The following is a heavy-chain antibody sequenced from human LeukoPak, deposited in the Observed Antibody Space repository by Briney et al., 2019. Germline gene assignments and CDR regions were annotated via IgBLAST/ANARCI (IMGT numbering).Heavy chain of an antibody. D-gene: IGHD4-17*01. CDR1: GGSINSGDYY. CDR2: IYYSGST. CDR3: ARGERYGDYQFDY. Sequence: SETLSLTCTVSGGSINSGDYYWSWIRQHPGKGLEWIGYIYYSGSTYYNPSLKSRVTISADTSKNQFSLKLSSVTAADTAVYFCARGERYGDYQFDYWGQGTLVTVSS. V-gene: IGHV4-31*03. J-gene: IGHJ4*02.